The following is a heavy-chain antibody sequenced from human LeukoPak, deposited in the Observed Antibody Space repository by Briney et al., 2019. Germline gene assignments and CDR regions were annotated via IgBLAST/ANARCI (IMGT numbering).Heavy chain of an antibody. CDR1: GYSFTSCF. J-gene: IGHJ6*03. V-gene: IGHV5-51*01. Sequence: ESLKISCKGSGYSFTSCFTGWVRQMPGEGLEWMGIIYPDDSDTRYSPSFEGQVIISVDKSISTAYLQWSCLKASDTATYYCARHGHCTNGVCYSNYYYYMDVWGKGTTVTVSS. CDR3: ARHGHCTNGVCYSNYYYYMDV. CDR2: IYPDDSDT. D-gene: IGHD2-8*01.